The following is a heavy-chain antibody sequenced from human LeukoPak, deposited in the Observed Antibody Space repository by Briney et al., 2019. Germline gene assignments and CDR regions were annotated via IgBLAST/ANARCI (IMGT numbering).Heavy chain of an antibody. CDR3: ARTTEGGYIGYFYYYYMDV. V-gene: IGHV1-69*13. CDR1: GGTFSSYA. Sequence: SVKVSCKASGGTFSSYAISWVRQAPGQGLEWMGGIIPIFGTANYAQKFQGRVTITADESTSTAYMELSSLRSEDTAVYYCARTTEGGYIGYFYYYYMDVWGQGTLVTVSS. CDR2: IIPIFGTA. J-gene: IGHJ6*03. D-gene: IGHD5-18*01.